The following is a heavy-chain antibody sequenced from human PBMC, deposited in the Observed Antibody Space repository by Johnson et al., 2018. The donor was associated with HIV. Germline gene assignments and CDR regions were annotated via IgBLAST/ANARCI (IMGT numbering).Heavy chain of an antibody. D-gene: IGHD6-19*01. CDR1: GFTVSRNY. V-gene: IGHV3-66*01. CDR2: IYSGGST. J-gene: IGHJ3*01. CDR3: ARGRGYRSALWKLSEAAFDL. Sequence: VQLVESGGGLVQPGGSLRLSCAASGFTVSRNYMSWVRQAPGKGLEGVSVIYSGGSTYHADSVKGRFTISRCNSKNTVYLQMNSLRAEETAVYYCARGRGYRSALWKLSEAAFDLWGQGTMVTVSS.